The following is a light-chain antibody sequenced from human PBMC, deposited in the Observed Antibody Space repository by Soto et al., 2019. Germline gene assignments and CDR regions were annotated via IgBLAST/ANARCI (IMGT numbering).Light chain of an antibody. J-gene: IGLJ2*01. CDR3: AAWDDSLNGLVV. CDR1: SSNIGSNT. CDR2: SNN. Sequence: QSVLTQPPSASGTPGQRVTISCSGSSSNIGSNTVNWYQQLPGTAPKLIIYSNNQRPSGVPDRFSGSKSGTSASLAISGLQPEDEADYYCAAWDDSLNGLVVFGGGTKLTVL. V-gene: IGLV1-44*01.